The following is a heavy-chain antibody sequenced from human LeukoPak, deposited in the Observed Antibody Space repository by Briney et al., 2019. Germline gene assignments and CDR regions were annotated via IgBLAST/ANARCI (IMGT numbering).Heavy chain of an antibody. D-gene: IGHD3-10*01. Sequence: SETLSITCTVSGGSISSYYWSWIRQPPGKGLEWIGYIYYSGSTNYNPSPKSRVTISVDTSKNQFSLKLSSVTAADTAVYYCARDSRSGVDWFDPWGQGTLVTVSS. CDR3: ARDSRSGVDWFDP. CDR1: GGSISSYY. V-gene: IGHV4-59*01. CDR2: IYYSGST. J-gene: IGHJ5*02.